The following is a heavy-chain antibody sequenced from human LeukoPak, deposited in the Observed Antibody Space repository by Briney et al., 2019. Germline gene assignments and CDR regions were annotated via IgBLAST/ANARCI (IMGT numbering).Heavy chain of an antibody. CDR2: ISYDGSNK. J-gene: IGHJ4*02. CDR1: GFTSSSYG. D-gene: IGHD6-19*01. V-gene: IGHV3-30*18. Sequence: GRSLRLSCAASGFTSSSYGMHWVRQAPGKGLEWVAVISYDGSNKYYADSVKGRFTISRDNSKNTLYLQMNSLRAEDTAVYYCANPGYSSGWGYFDYWGQGTLVTVSS. CDR3: ANPGYSSGWGYFDY.